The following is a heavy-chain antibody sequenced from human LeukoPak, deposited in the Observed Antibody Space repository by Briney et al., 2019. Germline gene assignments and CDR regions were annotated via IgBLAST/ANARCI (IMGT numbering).Heavy chain of an antibody. V-gene: IGHV3-20*04. J-gene: IGHJ4*02. CDR3: ARTRSSGGYSGADY. Sequence: GGSLRLSCAASGFTFDSYGMTWVRQAPGKGLERVSGLNWNGGSTGYADSLQGRFTISRDNAKNSLYLQMTSLRAEDTALYYCARTRSSGGYSGADYWGQGTLVTVSS. CDR2: LNWNGGST. D-gene: IGHD1-26*01. CDR1: GFTFDSYG.